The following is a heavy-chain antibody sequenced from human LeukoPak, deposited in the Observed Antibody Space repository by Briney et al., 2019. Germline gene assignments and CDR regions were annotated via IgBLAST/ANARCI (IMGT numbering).Heavy chain of an antibody. Sequence: PGGSLRLSCAASGFVFRSYAMSWVRQAPGKGLEWVSAISGSGGSTYYADSVKGRFTISRDNSKNTLYLQMNSLRAEDTAVYYCAKVFYDSSGPPGYWGQGTLVTVSS. CDR1: GFVFRSYA. CDR3: AKVFYDSSGPPGY. D-gene: IGHD3-22*01. J-gene: IGHJ4*02. CDR2: ISGSGGST. V-gene: IGHV3-23*01.